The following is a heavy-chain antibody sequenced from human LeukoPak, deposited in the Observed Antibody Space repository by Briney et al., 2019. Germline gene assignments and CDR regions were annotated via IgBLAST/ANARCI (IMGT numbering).Heavy chain of an antibody. V-gene: IGHV3-9*01. CDR2: ISWNSGSI. J-gene: IGHJ4*02. CDR3: ARETPRRGETRDGYR. Sequence: PGGSLRLSCAASGFTFDDYAMHWVRQAPGKGLEWVSGISWNSGSIGYADSVKGRFTISRDNAKNSLYLQMNSLRAEDTALYYCARETPRRGETRDGYRWGQGTVVTVSS. D-gene: IGHD5-24*01. CDR1: GFTFDDYA.